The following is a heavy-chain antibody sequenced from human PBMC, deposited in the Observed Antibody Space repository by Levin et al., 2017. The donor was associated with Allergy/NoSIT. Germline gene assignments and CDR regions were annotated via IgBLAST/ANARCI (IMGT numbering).Heavy chain of an antibody. CDR3: AKDLVSTTSTPGSALDY. V-gene: IGHV3-23*01. CDR1: GFIFSSYA. J-gene: IGHJ4*02. D-gene: IGHD2-2*01. Sequence: PGGSLRLSCAASGFIFSSYAMSWVRQAPGQCLEWVSGIRGSGDHTYYADSVKGRFSISRDNSKNTLYLQMNSLSADDTAIYYCAKDLVSTTSTPGSALDYWGQGTLVTVSS. CDR2: IRGSGDHT.